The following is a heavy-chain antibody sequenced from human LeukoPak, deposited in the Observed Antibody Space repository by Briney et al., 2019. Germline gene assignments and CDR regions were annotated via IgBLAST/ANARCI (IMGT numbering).Heavy chain of an antibody. Sequence: SETLSLTCTVSGYSISSSYYWGWIRQPPGKGLEWIGSIYYSGSTYYNPSLKSRVTISVDTSKNQFSLKLSSVTAADTAVYYCASSAPYYDILTGRFDYWGQGTLVTVSS. CDR1: GYSISSSYY. J-gene: IGHJ4*02. CDR3: ASSAPYYDILTGRFDY. D-gene: IGHD3-9*01. V-gene: IGHV4-38-2*02. CDR2: IYYSGST.